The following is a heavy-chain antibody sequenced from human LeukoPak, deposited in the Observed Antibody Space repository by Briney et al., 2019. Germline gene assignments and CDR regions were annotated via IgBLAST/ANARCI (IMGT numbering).Heavy chain of an antibody. CDR3: ARDVLDVAAAGWGRPLDR. V-gene: IGHV3-23*01. CDR2: ISAGTGVT. Sequence: PGGSLRLSCAASGFTFSLYAMTWVRQAPGKGLEWVSQISAGTGVTYYAQSVRGRFTISRDDSKSTLYLHMSGLTGEDTAVYYCARDVLDVAAAGWGRPLDRWGQGTRVTVSS. D-gene: IGHD6-13*01. J-gene: IGHJ5*02. CDR1: GFTFSLYA.